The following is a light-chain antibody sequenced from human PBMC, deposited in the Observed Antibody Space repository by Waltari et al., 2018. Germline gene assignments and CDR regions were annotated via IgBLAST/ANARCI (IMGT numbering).Light chain of an antibody. V-gene: IGLV1-44*01. CDR1: SSNIGSNP. Sequence: QSTLTQPSSASGTPGQRVTISCSGSSSNIGSNPVNWYQQLPGTAPNLLIYYTDQRPSGVSDRFSGSKSGTSASLAFSGLQSEDEAHYYCAAWDDSLNGYVFGSGTEVTVL. CDR2: YTD. CDR3: AAWDDSLNGYV. J-gene: IGLJ1*01.